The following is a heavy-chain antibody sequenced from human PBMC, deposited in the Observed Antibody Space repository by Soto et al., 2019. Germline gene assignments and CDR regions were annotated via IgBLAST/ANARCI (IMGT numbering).Heavy chain of an antibody. CDR2: INAGNGDT. J-gene: IGHJ6*02. CDR3: AKPQIARHYYYGMEV. V-gene: IGHV1-3*01. CDR1: GYTFTSFP. Sequence: ASVKVSCKASGYTFTSFPIHWVRQAPGQRLEWMGWINAGNGDTKYSQKFQGRVTVTRDTSTSTYYMELSSLTSEDTAVYYCAKPQIARHYYYGMEVWGQGTAVTVSS.